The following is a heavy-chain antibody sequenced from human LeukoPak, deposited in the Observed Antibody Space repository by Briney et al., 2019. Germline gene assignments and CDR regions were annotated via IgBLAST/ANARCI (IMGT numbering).Heavy chain of an antibody. D-gene: IGHD3-22*01. V-gene: IGHV3-23*01. CDR1: GFTVSSNS. CDR2: ITGGGTVT. CDR3: ARAYGSSGYYQLPIDY. J-gene: IGHJ4*02. Sequence: PGGSLRLSCTVSGFTVSSNSMSWVRQAPGKGLEWVSAITGGGTVTDYAGSVKGRFTISRDNSKNTLSLQMNSLRAEDTAIYYCARAYGSSGYYQLPIDYWGQGTLVTVSS.